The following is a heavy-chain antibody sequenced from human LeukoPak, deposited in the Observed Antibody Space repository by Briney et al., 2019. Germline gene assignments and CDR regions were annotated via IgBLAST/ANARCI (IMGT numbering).Heavy chain of an antibody. J-gene: IGHJ1*01. V-gene: IGHV3-7*01. CDR1: GFTFSSYW. CDR2: MKQDGSEK. Sequence: PGGSLRLSCAASGFTFSSYWMSWVRQAPGKGLEWVANMKQDGSEKYYVDSVEGRLTISRDNAKNSLYLQMNSLRAEDTAVYYCARELPGSSTYLQHWGQGTLVTVSS. D-gene: IGHD2-2*01. CDR3: ARELPGSSTYLQH.